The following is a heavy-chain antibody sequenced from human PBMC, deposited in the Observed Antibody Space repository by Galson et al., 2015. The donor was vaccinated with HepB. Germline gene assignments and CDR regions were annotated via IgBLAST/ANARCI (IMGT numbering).Heavy chain of an antibody. CDR1: GYTFTGYY. Sequence: SVKVSCKASGYTFTGYYLHWVRQAPGQGLEWMGWINPNSGGTNYAQKFQGRVTMTRDTSINTAYRELSRLRSDDTAVYYCARIPGDCSGGSCSLFDYWGQGTLVTVSS. CDR3: ARIPGDCSGGSCSLFDY. V-gene: IGHV1-2*02. J-gene: IGHJ4*02. D-gene: IGHD2-15*01. CDR2: INPNSGGT.